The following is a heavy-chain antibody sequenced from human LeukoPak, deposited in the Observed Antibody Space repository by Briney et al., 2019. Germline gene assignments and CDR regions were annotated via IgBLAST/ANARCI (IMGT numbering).Heavy chain of an antibody. J-gene: IGHJ4*02. CDR1: GFTVSSNY. CDR2: IYSGGST. CDR3: ARDGGRRDDY. V-gene: IGHV3-53*01. D-gene: IGHD5-24*01. Sequence: GGSLRLSCAASGFTVSSNYMSWVRQAPGKGLEWVSLIYSGGSTHYADSVKGRFTISRDNAKNSLYLQMNSLRAEDTAVYYCARDGGRRDDYWGQGTLVTVSS.